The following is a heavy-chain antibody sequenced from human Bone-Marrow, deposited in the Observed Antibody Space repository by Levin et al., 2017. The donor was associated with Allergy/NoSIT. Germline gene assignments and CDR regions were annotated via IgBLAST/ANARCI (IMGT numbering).Heavy chain of an antibody. CDR1: GFNFTNAW. J-gene: IGHJ6*02. D-gene: IGHD2-15*01. Sequence: GESLKISCAASGFNFTNAWMSWVRQAPGKGLEWVGRIKSRNDGGTTDYAAPVKGRFIISKDVSKNTLYLQMNSLKTQDTAVYYCSTEGGHCGGGSCYLLPFYYGMDVWGQGTTVTVSS. CDR3: STEGGHCGGGSCYLLPFYYGMDV. CDR2: IKSRNDGGTT. V-gene: IGHV3-15*01.